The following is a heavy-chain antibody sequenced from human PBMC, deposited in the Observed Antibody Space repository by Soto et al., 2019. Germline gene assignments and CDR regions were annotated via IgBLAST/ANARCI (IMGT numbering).Heavy chain of an antibody. CDR2: IYYSGST. CDR3: ARECSESTIGGFDP. J-gene: IGHJ5*02. D-gene: IGHD2-2*01. V-gene: IGHV4-30-4*01. Sequence: SETLSLTCTVSGGSISSGDYYWSWIRQPPGKGLEWIGYIYYSGSTYYNPSLKSRVTISVDTSKNQFSLKLSSVTAAVTAVYYCARECSESTIGGFDPWGQGAPVTVSS. CDR1: GGSISSGDYY.